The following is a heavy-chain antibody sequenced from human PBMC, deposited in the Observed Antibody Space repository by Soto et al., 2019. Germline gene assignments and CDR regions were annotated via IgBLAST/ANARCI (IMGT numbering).Heavy chain of an antibody. CDR1: GFTFSSYW. Sequence: GGSLRLSCAASGFTFSSYWMSWVRQAPGKGLEWVANIKQDGSEKYYVDSVKGRFTISRDNAKNTLYLQMNSLRAEDTAVYYCARDRDTYGLNFFDDWGQGTLVTVSS. J-gene: IGHJ4*02. CDR3: ARDRDTYGLNFFDD. V-gene: IGHV3-7*01. D-gene: IGHD5-18*01. CDR2: IKQDGSEK.